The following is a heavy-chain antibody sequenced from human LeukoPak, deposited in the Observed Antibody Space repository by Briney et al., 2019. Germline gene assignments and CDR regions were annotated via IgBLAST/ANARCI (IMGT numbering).Heavy chain of an antibody. CDR2: ITSNGDTT. J-gene: IGHJ4*02. D-gene: IGHD3-22*01. V-gene: IGHV3-64D*09. Sequence: TGGSLRLSCSASGFTFSSYIMHWARQAPGKGLEYVSAITSNGDTTYYADSVKGRDTISRDNSKNTLYLQMSSLRAEDTAVYYCVKDDSYYYDSSGRDSWGQGTLVTVSS. CDR1: GFTFSSYI. CDR3: VKDDSYYYDSSGRDS.